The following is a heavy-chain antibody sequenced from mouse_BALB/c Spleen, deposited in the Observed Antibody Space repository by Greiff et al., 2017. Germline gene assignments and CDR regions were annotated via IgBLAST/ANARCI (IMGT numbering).Heavy chain of an antibody. CDR3: ARLRHVWGYFDY. Sequence: VQLQQSGAELVRPGALVKLSCKASGFNIKDYYMHWVKQRPEQGLEWIGWIDPENGNTIYDPKFQGKASITADTSSNTAYLQLSSLTSEDTAVYYCARLRHVWGYFDYWGQGTTLTVSS. V-gene: IGHV14-1*02. J-gene: IGHJ2*01. CDR2: IDPENGNT. CDR1: GFNIKDYY. D-gene: IGHD2-10*02.